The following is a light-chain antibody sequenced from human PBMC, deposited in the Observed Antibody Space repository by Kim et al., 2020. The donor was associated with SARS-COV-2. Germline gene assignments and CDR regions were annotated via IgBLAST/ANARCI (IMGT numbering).Light chain of an antibody. J-gene: IGKJ2*01. CDR1: QSVSSSY. Sequence: EIVLTQSPGTLSLSPGERATLSCRASQSVSSSYLAWYQQKPGQAPRLLIYGASSRATGIPDRFSGSGSGTDFTLTISRLEPEDFAVYYCQQYGRSPHTFSRGTKLEI. V-gene: IGKV3-20*01. CDR2: GAS. CDR3: QQYGRSPHT.